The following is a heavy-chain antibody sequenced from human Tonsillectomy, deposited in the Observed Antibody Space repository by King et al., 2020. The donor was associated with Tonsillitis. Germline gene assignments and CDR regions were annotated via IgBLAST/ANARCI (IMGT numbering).Heavy chain of an antibody. J-gene: IGHJ3*02. CDR3: AKDWGSKGVVITHDAFDI. CDR2: ISGSGGST. Sequence: QLVQSGGGLVQPGGSLRLSCAASGFTFSSYAMSWVRQAPGKGLEWVSAISGSGGSTYYADSVKGRFTISRDNSKNTLYLQINSLRAEDTAVYYCAKDWGSKGVVITHDAFDIWGQGTMVTVSS. CDR1: GFTFSSYA. V-gene: IGHV3-23*04. D-gene: IGHD3-22*01.